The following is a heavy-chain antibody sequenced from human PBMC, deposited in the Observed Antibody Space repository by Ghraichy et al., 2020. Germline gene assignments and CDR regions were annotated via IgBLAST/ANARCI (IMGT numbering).Heavy chain of an antibody. CDR2: VFYSGST. Sequence: SETLSLTCTVSGDSIGMNTYYWGWIRQPPGKGLEWIGSVFYSGSTFYNPSLKSRITISVDTSRNQFSLKMTSVTAADTAFYYCARHINNFDFNYDAFDVWGQGTMVTVSP. V-gene: IGHV4-39*01. D-gene: IGHD1-20*01. CDR1: GDSIGMNTYY. J-gene: IGHJ3*01. CDR3: ARHINNFDFNYDAFDV.